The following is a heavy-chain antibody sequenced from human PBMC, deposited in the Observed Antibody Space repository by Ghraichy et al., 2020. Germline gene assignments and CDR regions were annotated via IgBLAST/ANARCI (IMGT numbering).Heavy chain of an antibody. CDR1: GFTFSSYA. D-gene: IGHD2-2*02. CDR2: ISYDGSNK. J-gene: IGHJ6*02. CDR3: ARDYPDCSSTSCYTFGGMDV. V-gene: IGHV3-30*01. Sequence: GGSLRLSCAASGFTFSSYAMHWVRQAPGKGLEWVAVISYDGSNKYYADSVKGRFTISRDNSKNTLYLQMNSLRAEDTAVYYCARDYPDCSSTSCYTFGGMDVWGQGTTVTVSS.